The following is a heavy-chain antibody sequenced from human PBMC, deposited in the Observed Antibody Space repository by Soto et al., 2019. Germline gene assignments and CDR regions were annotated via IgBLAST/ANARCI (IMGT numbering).Heavy chain of an antibody. J-gene: IGHJ4*02. Sequence: QVQLVESGGGVVQPGRSLRLSCAASGFTFSSYGMHWVRQAPGKGLEWVAVIWYDGSNKYYADSVKGRFTISRDNSRNTLYLQMNSLRAEDTAVYYCARERYPRGYSALWFDYWGQGTLVTVSS. CDR1: GFTFSSYG. CDR2: IWYDGSNK. V-gene: IGHV3-33*01. D-gene: IGHD3-22*01. CDR3: ARERYPRGYSALWFDY.